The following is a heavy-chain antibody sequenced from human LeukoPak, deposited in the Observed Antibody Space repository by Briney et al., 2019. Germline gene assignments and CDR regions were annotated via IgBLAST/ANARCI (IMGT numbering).Heavy chain of an antibody. V-gene: IGHV3-23*01. CDR2: ICVSGGST. J-gene: IGHJ6*02. CDR1: GLTFSSYA. D-gene: IGHD3-22*01. Sequence: PGGSLRLSCAASGLTFSSYAMSWVRPAPGKGLEWVSAICVSGGSTYYADSVKGRFTISRDNSKNTLYLQMNSLRAEDTAVYYCAKPRSRRYYDSSGYSNLYYYYGMDVWGQGTTVTVSS. CDR3: AKPRSRRYYDSSGYSNLYYYYGMDV.